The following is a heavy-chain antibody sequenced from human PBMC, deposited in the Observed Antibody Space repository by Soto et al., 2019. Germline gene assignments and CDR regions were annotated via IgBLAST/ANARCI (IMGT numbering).Heavy chain of an antibody. D-gene: IGHD1-26*01. CDR3: ARHVGNSPPGS. J-gene: IGHJ4*02. Sequence: PSETLSLTCAVYGGSFSGYYWAWIRQPPGTGLEWIGSMYYSGSTYYNPSLKSRVTISVDTSKNQFSLKLTSVTAADTAVYHCARHVGNSPPGSWGQGTLVTVSS. CDR1: GGSFSGYY. V-gene: IGHV4-39*01. CDR2: MYYSGST.